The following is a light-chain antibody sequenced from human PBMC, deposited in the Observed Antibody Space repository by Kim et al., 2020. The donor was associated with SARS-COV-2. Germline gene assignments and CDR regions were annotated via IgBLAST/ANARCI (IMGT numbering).Light chain of an antibody. V-gene: IGKV1-39*01. CDR3: QQSYSTPLHS. J-gene: IGKJ2*03. CDR2: AAS. CDR1: QSISTY. Sequence: ASVGDRVNITCRASQSISTYLNWYQQKPGKAPQLLIYAASSLQSGVPSRFSGSGSGTNFTLTISSLQPDDFATYYCQQSYSTPLHSFGQGTKLEI.